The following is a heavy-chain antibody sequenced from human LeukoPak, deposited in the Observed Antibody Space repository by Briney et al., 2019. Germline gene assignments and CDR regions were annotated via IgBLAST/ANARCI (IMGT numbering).Heavy chain of an antibody. D-gene: IGHD6-13*01. CDR3: AAGYSSRKTYNTFAP. J-gene: IGHJ5*02. V-gene: IGHV3-30*02. CDR2: IRYDGSNK. Sequence: GGSLRLSCAASGFTFSSYGRHWVRQAPGKGLEWVTFIRYDGSNKYYADSVKGRFTISRENSRNTLYLQMNSLRAEDTAVYYCAAGYSSRKTYNTFAPRGQGALVTVSS. CDR1: GFTFSSYG.